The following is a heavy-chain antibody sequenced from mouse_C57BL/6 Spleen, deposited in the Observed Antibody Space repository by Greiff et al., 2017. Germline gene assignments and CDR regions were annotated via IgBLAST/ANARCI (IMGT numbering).Heavy chain of an antibody. Sequence: EVQLQQSGGGLVKPGGSLKLSCAASGFTFSDYGMHWVRQAPEKGLEWVGYISSGSSTIDYADTVKGRFTISRDKAKNTLFLPMTSLRSEDTAVYYCARRWGGRWYFDVWGTGTTVTVSS. CDR2: ISSGSSTI. CDR3: ARRWGGRWYFDV. CDR1: GFTFSDYG. D-gene: IGHD3-3*01. J-gene: IGHJ1*03. V-gene: IGHV5-17*01.